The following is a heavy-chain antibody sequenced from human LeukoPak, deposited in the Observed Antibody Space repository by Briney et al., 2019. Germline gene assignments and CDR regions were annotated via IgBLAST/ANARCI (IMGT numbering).Heavy chain of an antibody. Sequence: GESLQISCKGSGYSFTSYWIAWVRRMPGKGLEWMGIIYPGDSDTRYSPSFQGQVTISADKSISTAYLQWNNLKASDTAMYYCARHSGRGGVGRLSAFDIWGQGTMVTVSS. V-gene: IGHV5-51*01. CDR3: ARHSGRGGVGRLSAFDI. D-gene: IGHD3-16*01. CDR1: GYSFTSYW. J-gene: IGHJ3*02. CDR2: IYPGDSDT.